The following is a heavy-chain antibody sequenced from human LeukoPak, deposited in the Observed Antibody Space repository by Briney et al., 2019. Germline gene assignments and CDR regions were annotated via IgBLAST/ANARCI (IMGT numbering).Heavy chain of an antibody. V-gene: IGHV3-30*14. D-gene: IGHD2/OR15-2a*01. CDR2: VSYLGNDK. Sequence: GGSLRLSCAASGFTFNKYAVHWVRQAPGKGLEWVAVVSYLGNDKFYADSVKGRFTISRDKSKNTLYLQMNSVTADDTAVYYCARERIVNTAFDIWGQGTMVTVSS. J-gene: IGHJ3*02. CDR1: GFTFNKYA. CDR3: ARERIVNTAFDI.